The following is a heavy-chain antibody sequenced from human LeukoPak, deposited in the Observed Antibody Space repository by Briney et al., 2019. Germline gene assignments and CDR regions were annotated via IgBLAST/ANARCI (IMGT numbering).Heavy chain of an antibody. V-gene: IGHV3-23*01. D-gene: IGHD4-17*01. CDR2: ISSSCIST. CDR3: ATPRGTVTTGAVY. Sequence: PGGSLRLSCAASGFTFRSHAMSWVRQAPGPGLEWVSAISSSCISTYYADAVKGRFTISRDNSKNTLYLQMNNLRAEDTAVYYCATPRGTVTTGAVYGGQGTLVTVSS. J-gene: IGHJ4*02. CDR1: GFTFRSHA.